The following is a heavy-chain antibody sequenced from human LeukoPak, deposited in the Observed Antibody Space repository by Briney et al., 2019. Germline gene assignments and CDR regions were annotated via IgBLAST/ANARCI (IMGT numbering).Heavy chain of an antibody. J-gene: IGHJ6*03. Sequence: SETLSLTCTVSGGSISSGSYYWSWLRQPAGQGLEWIGRIYTSGSTNYNPSLKSRVTISVDTSKNQFSLKLSSATAADTAVYYCASLGIAAAGTSYYYYYYMDVWGKGTTVTVSS. CDR3: ASLGIAAAGTSYYYYYYMDV. D-gene: IGHD6-13*01. V-gene: IGHV4-61*02. CDR2: IYTSGST. CDR1: GGSISSGSYY.